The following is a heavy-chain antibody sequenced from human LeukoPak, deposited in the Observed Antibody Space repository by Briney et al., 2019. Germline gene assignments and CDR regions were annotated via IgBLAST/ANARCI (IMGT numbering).Heavy chain of an antibody. Sequence: GASLRLSCAASGFTFTRFAMYWVRQAPGKGLEFVSAISSNGDRTYYARSVKDRFTISRDNAKNTVDLQMGSLRPEDMGVYYCARMDDYTNYYFDYRGQGTVVTVSS. CDR3: ARMDDYTNYYFDY. V-gene: IGHV3-64*01. CDR1: GFTFTRFA. J-gene: IGHJ4*02. D-gene: IGHD4-11*01. CDR2: ISSNGDRT.